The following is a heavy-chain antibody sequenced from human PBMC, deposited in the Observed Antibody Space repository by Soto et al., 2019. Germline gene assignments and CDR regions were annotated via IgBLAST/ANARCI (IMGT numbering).Heavy chain of an antibody. CDR3: ARDPKTSGGQHWAVNYFDS. CDR1: GFSFSISP. D-gene: IGHD7-27*01. CDR2: ISYDGTNK. V-gene: IGHV3-30-3*01. Sequence: QVQLGESGGGVVQPGRSLRLSCAASGFSFSISPMHWVRQAPGKGPEWVALISYDGTNKFYADSVKGGFTISRDNSKSTLYLQVDSLRPEYADVYYCARDPKTSGGQHWAVNYFDSWGQGNLVTVSS. J-gene: IGHJ4*02.